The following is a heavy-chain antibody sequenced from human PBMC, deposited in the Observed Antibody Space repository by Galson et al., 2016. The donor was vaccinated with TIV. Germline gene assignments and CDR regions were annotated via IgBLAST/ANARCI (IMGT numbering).Heavy chain of an antibody. CDR1: TLTVKSNY. CDR2: ISSGGYT. CDR3: ARDRRFCGNEGYLYYYYGMDV. D-gene: IGHD2-21*01. J-gene: IGHJ6*02. Sequence: SLRLSCAASTLTVKSNYMTWVRQAPGKGLEFVSLISSGGYTFYAEPAKGRFTISRDNSKNTVFLQMNSLRPEDTAIYYCARDRRFCGNEGYLYYYYGMDVWGQGTTVTASS. V-gene: IGHV3-66*02.